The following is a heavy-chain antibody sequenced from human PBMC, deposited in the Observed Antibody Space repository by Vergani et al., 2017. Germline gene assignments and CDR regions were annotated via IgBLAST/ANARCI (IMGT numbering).Heavy chain of an antibody. V-gene: IGHV4-61*02. D-gene: IGHD2-15*01. Sequence: QVQLQESGPGLVKPSQTLSLTCTVSGGSISSGSYYWSWIRQPAGKGLGWIGRIYTSGSTNYNPSLKSRVTISVDTSKNQFSLKLSSVTAADTAVYYCAREDVVVVATIDYWGQGTLVTVSS. CDR3: AREDVVVVATIDY. CDR2: IYTSGST. CDR1: GGSISSGSYY. J-gene: IGHJ4*02.